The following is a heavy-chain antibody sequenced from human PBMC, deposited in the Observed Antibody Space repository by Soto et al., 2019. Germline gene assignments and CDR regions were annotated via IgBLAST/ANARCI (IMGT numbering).Heavy chain of an antibody. J-gene: IGHJ3*02. D-gene: IGHD3-10*01. V-gene: IGHV4-30-2*01. CDR3: ARFSPLTPGGVAFDI. CDR1: GGSISSGGYS. Sequence: SETLSLTCAVSGGSISSGGYSWSWIRQPPGKGLEWIGYIYHSGSTYYNPSLKSRVTISVDRSKNQFSLKLSSVTAADTAVYYCARFSPLTPGGVAFDIWGQGTMVTVSS. CDR2: IYHSGST.